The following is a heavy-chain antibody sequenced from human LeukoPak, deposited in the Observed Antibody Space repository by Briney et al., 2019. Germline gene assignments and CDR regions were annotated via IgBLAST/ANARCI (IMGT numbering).Heavy chain of an antibody. J-gene: IGHJ5*02. CDR1: GGSFSGYY. CDR2: INHSGST. CDR3: ARAVMYYYDSSGYYPTNWFDP. D-gene: IGHD3-22*01. Sequence: SETLSLTCAVYGGSFSGYYWSWIRQPPGKGLEWVGEINHSGSTNYNPSLKSRVTISVDTSKNQFSLKLSSVTAADTAVYYCARAVMYYYDSSGYYPTNWFDPWGQGTLVTVSS. V-gene: IGHV4-34*01.